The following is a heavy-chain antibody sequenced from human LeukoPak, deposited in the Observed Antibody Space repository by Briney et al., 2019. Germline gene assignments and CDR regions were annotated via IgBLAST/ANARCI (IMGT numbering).Heavy chain of an antibody. Sequence: GRALRLACEGSGFTFSRYAMHRGRQAPGKGAEGLAIISYDGLNSYYADSVKGSFALSRDNSRDTLFLQMNNVRPEDTGLYYCARDGQELVTYNWLDTWGQGTLVTVSS. CDR2: ISYDGLNS. J-gene: IGHJ5*02. CDR1: GFTFSRYA. D-gene: IGHD6-13*01. CDR3: ARDGQELVTYNWLDT. V-gene: IGHV3-30*09.